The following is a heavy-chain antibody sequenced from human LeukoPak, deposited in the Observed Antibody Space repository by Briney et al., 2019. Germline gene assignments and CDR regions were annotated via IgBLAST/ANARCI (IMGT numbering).Heavy chain of an antibody. CDR1: GFTFSSYW. CDR3: ASRIAAAGLNY. Sequence: GGSLRLSCAASGFTFSSYWMHWVRQAPGKGLVWVSRINSDGSSTSYADSVKGRFTISRDNAKNTLYLQMNSLRAEDTAVYYCASRIAAAGLNYWGQGTLVTVSS. CDR2: INSDGSST. D-gene: IGHD6-13*01. V-gene: IGHV3-74*01. J-gene: IGHJ4*02.